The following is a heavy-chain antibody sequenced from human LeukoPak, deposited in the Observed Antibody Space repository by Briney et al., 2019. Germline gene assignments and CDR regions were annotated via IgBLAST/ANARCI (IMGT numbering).Heavy chain of an antibody. V-gene: IGHV3-23*01. J-gene: IGHJ4*02. Sequence: PGGSLRLSCAASGFTFSSYAMSWVRQAPGKGLEWVSAISGSGGSTYYADSVKGRFTIFRDNSKNTLYLQMNCLRAEDTAVYYCAIPPGGVYSPFDYWGQGTLVTVSS. D-gene: IGHD5/OR15-5a*01. CDR3: AIPPGGVYSPFDY. CDR2: ISGSGGST. CDR1: GFTFSSYA.